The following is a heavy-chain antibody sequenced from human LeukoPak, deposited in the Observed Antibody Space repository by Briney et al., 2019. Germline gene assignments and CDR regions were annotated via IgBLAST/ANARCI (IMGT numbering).Heavy chain of an antibody. CDR2: ISSSGGVT. CDR1: GFTFSSYA. D-gene: IGHD3-9*01. V-gene: IGHV3-23*01. J-gene: IGHJ4*02. Sequence: GGSLRLSCAASGFTFSSYAMSWVRQAPGKGLEWVSAISSSGGVTYYADSVKGRFNISRDNSKNTLYLQMNSLRVDDTAVYYCAKGPGYFEPWGQGTLVTVSS. CDR3: AKGPGYFEP.